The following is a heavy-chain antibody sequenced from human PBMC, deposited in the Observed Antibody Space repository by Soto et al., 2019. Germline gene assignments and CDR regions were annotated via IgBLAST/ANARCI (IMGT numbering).Heavy chain of an antibody. D-gene: IGHD5-12*01. CDR3: AKDSYSGYVGAFDI. Sequence: SLTLACAASGFTFDDYAMHWVRQAPGKDGDWVTGSSRNSRSIAYAEQVNERIATSTDNDKTSIDLQMNSLRAEDTAFYYCAKDSYSGYVGAFDIWGQGTLVTVSS. CDR1: GFTFDDYA. V-gene: IGHV3-9*01. J-gene: IGHJ3*02. CDR2: SSRNSRSI.